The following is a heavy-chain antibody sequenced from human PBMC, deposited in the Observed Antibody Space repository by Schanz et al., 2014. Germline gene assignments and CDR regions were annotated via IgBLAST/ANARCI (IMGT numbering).Heavy chain of an antibody. CDR2: VFPNGIT. V-gene: IGHV4-61*02. D-gene: IGHD1-1*01. CDR1: GGSIRSGTYY. Sequence: QVQLQESGPGLVKPSQTLSLTCTVSGGSIRSGTYYWSWIRQPAGKALEWVGRVFPNGITNYNPSPKTRSPISLDTPKTQFSLPLTSLTAADTAVYYCARDTTWRLDLWGRGTLVTGSS. CDR3: ARDTTWRLDL. J-gene: IGHJ2*01.